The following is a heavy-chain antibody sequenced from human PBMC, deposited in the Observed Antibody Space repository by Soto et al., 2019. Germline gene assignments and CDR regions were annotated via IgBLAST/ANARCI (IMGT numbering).Heavy chain of an antibody. CDR2: MNPNSGNT. D-gene: IGHD2-15*01. J-gene: IGHJ5*02. Sequence: QVQLVQSGAEVKKPGASVKVSCKASGYTFTSYDINWVRQATGQGLEWMGWMNPNSGNTGYAQKLQGRVTMTRNTSISTAYMELSSLSSEDTAVYYCASSPDCSGGSCYSASWGQGTLVIVSS. CDR1: GYTFTSYD. CDR3: ASSPDCSGGSCYSAS. V-gene: IGHV1-8*01.